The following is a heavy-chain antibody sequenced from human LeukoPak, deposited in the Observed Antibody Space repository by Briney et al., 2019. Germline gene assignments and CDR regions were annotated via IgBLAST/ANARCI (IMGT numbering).Heavy chain of an antibody. Sequence: GSLRLSCAASGFTFSSYWMSWVRQAPGKGLEWIGEIYHSGSTNYNPSLKSRVTISVDKSKNQFSLKLSSVTAADTAVYYCARDGSSGYGFDYWGQGTLVTVSS. CDR2: IYHSGST. CDR1: GFTFSSYW. CDR3: ARDGSSGYGFDY. D-gene: IGHD3-22*01. J-gene: IGHJ4*02. V-gene: IGHV4-4*02.